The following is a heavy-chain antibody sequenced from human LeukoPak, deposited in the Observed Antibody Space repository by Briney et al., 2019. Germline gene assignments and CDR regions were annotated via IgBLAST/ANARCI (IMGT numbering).Heavy chain of an antibody. CDR1: GFTFSNAW. Sequence: GGSLRLSCAASGFTFSNAWMSWVRQAPGKGLEWVGGIKSKTDGGTTDYAAPVKGRFTISRDDSKNTLYLQMNSLKTEDTAVYYCTSESIGAKTDYSGPGTLVTVSS. V-gene: IGHV3-15*01. CDR3: TSESIGAKTDY. D-gene: IGHD2-15*01. J-gene: IGHJ4*02. CDR2: IKSKTDGGTT.